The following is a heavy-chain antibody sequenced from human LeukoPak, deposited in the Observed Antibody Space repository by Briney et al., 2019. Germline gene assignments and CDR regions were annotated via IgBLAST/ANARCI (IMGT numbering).Heavy chain of an antibody. CDR3: ARGRITMVRGVKSFWDY. Sequence: GASVKVSCKASGYTFTSSDINWVRQATGQGREWMGWMNPNSGNTGYAQKFQGRVTITRNTSISTAYMELSSLRSEDTAAYYCARGRITMVRGVKSFWDYWGQGTLVTVSS. D-gene: IGHD3-10*01. CDR2: MNPNSGNT. J-gene: IGHJ4*02. CDR1: GYTFTSSD. V-gene: IGHV1-8*03.